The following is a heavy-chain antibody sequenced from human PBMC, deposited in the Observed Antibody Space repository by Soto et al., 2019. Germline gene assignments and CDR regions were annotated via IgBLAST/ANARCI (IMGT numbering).Heavy chain of an antibody. CDR1: GFTFSLYG. V-gene: IGHV3-33*01. CDR3: ETWHGSLNFHY. CDR2: IWDDGRRK. Sequence: GGSLRLSCAASGFTFSLYGMHWVRQAPGKGLEWVAAIWDDGRRKDYADSVKDRLFISRDNSKNTLYLQLDSLRPEDTAVYYCETWHGSLNFHYWGQGTLVTVSS. J-gene: IGHJ4*02.